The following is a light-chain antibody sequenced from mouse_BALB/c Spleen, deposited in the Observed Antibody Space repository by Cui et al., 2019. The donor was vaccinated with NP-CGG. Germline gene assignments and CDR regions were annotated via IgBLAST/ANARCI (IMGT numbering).Light chain of an antibody. CDR2: GTN. CDR3: ALWYSNHWV. CDR1: TGAVSTSNY. V-gene: IGLV1*01. J-gene: IGLJ1*01. Sequence: QAVLTQESAPTTSPGETVTLTCRSNTGAVSTSNYANWVQEKPDHLFTGLIGGTNNRAPGVPARFSGSLIGDKAALIITGAQTEDEAIYFCALWYSNHWVFGGGTKLTVL.